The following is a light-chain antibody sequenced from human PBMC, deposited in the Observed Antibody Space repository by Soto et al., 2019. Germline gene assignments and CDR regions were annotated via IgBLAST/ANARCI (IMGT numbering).Light chain of an antibody. CDR1: QSISSY. V-gene: IGKV1-39*01. Sequence: DIXMTQSPSSLSASVGDRVTITCRASQSISSYLNWYQQKPGKAPKLLIYAASSLQSGVPSRFSGSGSGTDFTLTISSLQPEDFATYYCQQSYSTPRTFGQGTKVHIK. CDR3: QQSYSTPRT. CDR2: AAS. J-gene: IGKJ1*01.